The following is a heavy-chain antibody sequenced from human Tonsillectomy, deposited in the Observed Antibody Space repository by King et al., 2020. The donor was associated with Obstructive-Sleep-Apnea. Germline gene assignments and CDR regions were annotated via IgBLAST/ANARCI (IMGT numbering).Heavy chain of an antibody. CDR1: GGSISTYY. J-gene: IGHJ4*02. V-gene: IGHV4-59*01. D-gene: IGHD3-22*01. Sequence: QLQESGPGLVKPSETLSLTCTVSGGSISTYYWSWIRQPPGTGLEWIGYIFDSGNTRYNPALKSRVTISVDTSKNQFSLRLSSVTSADTAVYYCARQRYYYDSSCYYYPAFDHWGRGTLVTVSS. CDR2: IFDSGNT. CDR3: ARQRYYYDSSCYYYPAFDH.